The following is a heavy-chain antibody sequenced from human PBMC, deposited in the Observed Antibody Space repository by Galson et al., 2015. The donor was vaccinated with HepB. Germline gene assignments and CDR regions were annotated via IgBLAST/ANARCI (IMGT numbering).Heavy chain of an antibody. Sequence: SVKVSCKASGYTFTSYGISWVRQAPGQGLEWMGWISAYNGNTNYAQKLQGRVTMTTDTSTSTAYMELRSLRSDDTAVYYCARVRGDGSGSYYLYYYGMDVWGQGTTVTVSS. V-gene: IGHV1-18*04. J-gene: IGHJ6*02. D-gene: IGHD3-10*01. CDR3: ARVRGDGSGSYYLYYYGMDV. CDR1: GYTFTSYG. CDR2: ISAYNGNT.